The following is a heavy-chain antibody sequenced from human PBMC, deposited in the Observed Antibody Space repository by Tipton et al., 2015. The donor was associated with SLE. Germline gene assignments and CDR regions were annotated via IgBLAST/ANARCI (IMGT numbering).Heavy chain of an antibody. Sequence: QSGPEVKKPGASIKVSCKASGYTFTDYATYWVRQAPGQSLEWMGWINAANGNTKYSQKFQARVTLSRDTYTTTAYMDLSSLRPEDTAVYYCAAHCADDCSTGGAFDIWGQGTMVTVSS. CDR2: INAANGNT. CDR1: GYTFTDYA. D-gene: IGHD2-21*01. J-gene: IGHJ3*02. CDR3: AAHCADDCSTGGAFDI. V-gene: IGHV1-3*01.